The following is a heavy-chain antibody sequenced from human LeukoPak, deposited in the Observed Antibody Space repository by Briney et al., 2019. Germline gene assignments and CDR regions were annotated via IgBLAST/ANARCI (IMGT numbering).Heavy chain of an antibody. J-gene: IGHJ4*02. V-gene: IGHV4-61*02. CDR3: VRDVYTFFDY. Sequence: SQTVSLTCTVSSDSISSGSYYWRWIRQPAGRGLEWIGRIYTSGSTYYNPSLKSRVTISLDTSKNQFSLKLRSVTAADTAMYYCVRDVYTFFDYWGQGTLVTVSS. D-gene: IGHD3-3*02. CDR1: SDSISSGSYY. CDR2: IYTSGST.